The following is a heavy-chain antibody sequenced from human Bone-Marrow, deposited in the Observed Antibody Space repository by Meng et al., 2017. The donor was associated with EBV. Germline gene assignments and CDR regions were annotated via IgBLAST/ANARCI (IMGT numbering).Heavy chain of an antibody. CDR3: VREVLTPRDY. CDR2: INPTGGST. V-gene: IGHV1-46*01. Sequence: QVQLLQSGAEVKKTGSSVKVSCKASGGTFTGYAINWVRQAPGQGLEWMGIINPTGGSTNYAQKFQGRVTMTRDTSTTTVYMELSSLRSEDTAVYYCVREVLTPRDYWGQGTLVTVSS. CDR1: GGTFTGYA. J-gene: IGHJ4*02. D-gene: IGHD3-16*01.